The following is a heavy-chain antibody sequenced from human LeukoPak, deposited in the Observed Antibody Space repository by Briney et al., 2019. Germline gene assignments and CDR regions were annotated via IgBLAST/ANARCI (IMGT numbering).Heavy chain of an antibody. CDR1: GYTFTSYA. J-gene: IGHJ6*02. D-gene: IGHD2-2*01. Sequence: GASVKVSCKASGYTFTSYAMHWVRQAPGQRLEWMGWINAGNGNTKYSQKFQGRVTITRDTSASTAYMELSSLRSEDTAVYYCAMGGLYCSSTSCNHYYYGMDVWGQGTTVTVSS. CDR3: AMGGLYCSSTSCNHYYYGMDV. V-gene: IGHV1-3*01. CDR2: INAGNGNT.